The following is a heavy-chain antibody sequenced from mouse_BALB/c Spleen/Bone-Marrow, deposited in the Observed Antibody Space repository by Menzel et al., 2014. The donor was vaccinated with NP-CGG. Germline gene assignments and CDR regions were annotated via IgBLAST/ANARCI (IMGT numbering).Heavy chain of an antibody. CDR1: GDSITSGY. CDR2: ISYSGST. D-gene: IGHD2-2*01. Sequence: EVQLQESGPSLVKPSQTLSLTCSVTGDSITSGYWNWIRKFPGNKLEYMGYISYSGSTYYNPSLKSRISTTRDTSKNQFHLQLKSVATEDTATYYCARFGYDYALDYWGQGTSVTGSS. V-gene: IGHV3-8*02. CDR3: ARFGYDYALDY. J-gene: IGHJ4*01.